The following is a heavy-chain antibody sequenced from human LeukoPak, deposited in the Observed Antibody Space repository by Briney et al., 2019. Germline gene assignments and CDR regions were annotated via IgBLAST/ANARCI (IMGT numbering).Heavy chain of an antibody. CDR3: ARGSSHVLRYFGWLLLFDY. J-gene: IGHJ4*02. V-gene: IGHV1-46*01. Sequence: GASVTVSCKASGYTFTSYYMHWVRQAPGQGLEWMGIINPSGGSTSYTQQFQGRVTMTRDTSTSTVYMELSSLRSEDTAVYYCARGSSHVLRYFGWLLLFDYWGQGTLVTVSS. CDR1: GYTFTSYY. CDR2: INPSGGST. D-gene: IGHD3-9*01.